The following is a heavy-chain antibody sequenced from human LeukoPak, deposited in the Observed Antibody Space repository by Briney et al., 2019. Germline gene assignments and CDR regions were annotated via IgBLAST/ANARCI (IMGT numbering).Heavy chain of an antibody. Sequence: ASVKVSCKASGGTFSSYAISWVRQAPGQGLEWMGGIIPIFGTANYAQKFQGRVTVTADESTSTAYMELSSLRSEDTAVYYCARGRGRYGDYHWYFDLWGRGTLVTVSS. V-gene: IGHV1-69*13. CDR3: ARGRGRYGDYHWYFDL. CDR2: IIPIFGTA. CDR1: GGTFSSYA. D-gene: IGHD4-17*01. J-gene: IGHJ2*01.